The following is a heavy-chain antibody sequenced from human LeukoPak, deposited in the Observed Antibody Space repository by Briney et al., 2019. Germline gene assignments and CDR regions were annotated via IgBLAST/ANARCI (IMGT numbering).Heavy chain of an antibody. CDR1: GYSISSGYY. Sequence: SETLSLTCTVSGYSISSGYYWGWIRQPPGKGLEWIGSIYHSGSTYYNPSLKSRVTISVDTSKNQFSLKLSSVTAADTAVYYCARCLRNWFDPWGQGTLVTVSS. CDR2: IYHSGST. J-gene: IGHJ5*02. CDR3: ARCLRNWFDP. D-gene: IGHD5/OR15-5a*01. V-gene: IGHV4-38-2*02.